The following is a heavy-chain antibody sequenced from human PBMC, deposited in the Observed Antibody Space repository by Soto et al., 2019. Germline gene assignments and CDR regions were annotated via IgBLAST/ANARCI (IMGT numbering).Heavy chain of an antibody. D-gene: IGHD6-13*01. V-gene: IGHV5-51*01. CDR3: ARQLAAAGTHDYYYYGMDV. CDR1: GYSFTSYW. J-gene: IGHJ6*02. Sequence: GESLKISCKGSGYSFTSYWIGWVRQMPGKGLEWMGIIYPGDSDTRYSPPFQGQVTISADKSISTAYLQWSSLKASDTAMYYCARQLAAAGTHDYYYYGMDVWGQGTTVTVSS. CDR2: IYPGDSDT.